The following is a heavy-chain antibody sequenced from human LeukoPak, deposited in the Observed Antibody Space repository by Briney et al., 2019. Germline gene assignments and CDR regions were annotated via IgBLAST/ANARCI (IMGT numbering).Heavy chain of an antibody. CDR3: ARDSRMNYYAS. J-gene: IGHJ5*02. CDR2: INEDGSAK. Sequence: TGGSLRLSCTASGFTFNDYWMTWVRQTPGKGLEWLANINEDGSAKNYVDSVKGRFTISRDNAANSLYLQMNSLRAEDTAMYYCARDSRMNYYASWGRGTLVTVSS. CDR1: GFTFNDYW. V-gene: IGHV3-7*01. D-gene: IGHD3-3*01.